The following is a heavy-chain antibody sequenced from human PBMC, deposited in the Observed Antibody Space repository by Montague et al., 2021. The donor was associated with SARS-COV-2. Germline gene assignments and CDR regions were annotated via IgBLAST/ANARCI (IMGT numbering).Heavy chain of an antibody. J-gene: IGHJ3*02. Sequence: TLSLTCSVSGGSIRSGGYSWSWLRQPPGKGLEWIGYFYHSGSIYYNPSHKSRVTISVDRSKNHFSLKLTSVTAADTAVYYCARGWGGTYSDDAFDIWGQGTMVTVSS. V-gene: IGHV4-30-2*01. CDR3: ARGWGGTYSDDAFDI. CDR1: GGSIRSGGYS. D-gene: IGHD1-26*01. CDR2: FYHSGSI.